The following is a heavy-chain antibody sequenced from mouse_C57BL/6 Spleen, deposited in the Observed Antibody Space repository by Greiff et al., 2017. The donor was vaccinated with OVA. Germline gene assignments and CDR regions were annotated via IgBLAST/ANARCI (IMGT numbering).Heavy chain of an antibody. CDR3: ARQGGITTVVATNFDY. CDR2: ISGGGGNT. Sequence: EVHLVESGGGLVKPGGSLKLSCAASGFTFSSYTMSWVRQTPEKRLEWVATISGGGGNTYYPASVKGRFTISRDNAKNTLYLQMSSLRSEDTALYYCARQGGITTVVATNFDYWGQGTTLTVSS. J-gene: IGHJ2*01. CDR1: GFTFSSYT. D-gene: IGHD1-1*01. V-gene: IGHV5-9*01.